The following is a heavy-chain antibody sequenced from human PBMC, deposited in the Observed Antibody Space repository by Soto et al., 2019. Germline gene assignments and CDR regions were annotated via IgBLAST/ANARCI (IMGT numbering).Heavy chain of an antibody. J-gene: IGHJ6*02. D-gene: IGHD2-2*01. Sequence: TLSLTCTVSGGCISSGYYYWSCIRQPPGKGLEWIGYIYYSGSTYYNPSLKSRVTISVDTSKNQFSLKLSSVTAADTAVYYCARSAGIVVVRGPYYYGMDVCGQRTTVTVSS. CDR1: GGCISSGYYY. V-gene: IGHV4-30-4*01. CDR2: IYYSGST. CDR3: ARSAGIVVVRGPYYYGMDV.